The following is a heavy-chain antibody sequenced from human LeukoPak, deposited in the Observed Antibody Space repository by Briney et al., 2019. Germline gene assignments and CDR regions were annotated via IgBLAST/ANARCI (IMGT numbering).Heavy chain of an antibody. J-gene: IGHJ3*02. CDR2: INHSGST. V-gene: IGHV4-34*01. D-gene: IGHD3-10*01. CDR1: GGSLSGYY. CDR3: ASRITMVRDPNAGAFDI. Sequence: PSETLSLTCAVYGGSLSGYYWSWIRQPPGKGLEWIGEINHSGSTNYNPSLKSRVTILVDTSKNQFSLKLSSVTAADTAVYYCASRITMVRDPNAGAFDIWGQGTMVTVSS.